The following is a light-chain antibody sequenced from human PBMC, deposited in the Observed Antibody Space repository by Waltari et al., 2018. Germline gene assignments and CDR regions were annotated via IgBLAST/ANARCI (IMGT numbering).Light chain of an antibody. CDR1: SSDIGGYKY. Sequence: QSALTQPRSVSGSPGQSVTLSCTGTSSDIGGYKYVAWYQQHPGKAPKLVFYDVGKRPSGVPDRFSGPKAGNTASLTISGLQTDDDADYYCCSYAGRYTSVFGRGTRVTVL. CDR3: CSYAGRYTSV. J-gene: IGLJ2*01. V-gene: IGLV2-11*01. CDR2: DVG.